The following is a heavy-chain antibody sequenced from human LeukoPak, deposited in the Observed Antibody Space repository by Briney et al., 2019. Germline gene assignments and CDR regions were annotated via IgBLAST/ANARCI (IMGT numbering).Heavy chain of an antibody. Sequence: PGRSLRLSCAASGFTFSSYAMHWVRQAPGKGLEWVAVISYDGSNKYYADSVKGRFTISRDNSKNTLYLQMNSLRAEDTAMYYCARGANSGSYTANAFDIWGQGTMVTVSS. CDR1: GFTFSSYA. V-gene: IGHV3-30-3*01. D-gene: IGHD1-26*01. J-gene: IGHJ3*02. CDR3: ARGANSGSYTANAFDI. CDR2: ISYDGSNK.